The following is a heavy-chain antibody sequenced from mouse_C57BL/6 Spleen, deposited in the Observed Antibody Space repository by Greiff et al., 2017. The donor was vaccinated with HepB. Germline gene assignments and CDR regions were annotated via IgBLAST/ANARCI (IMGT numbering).Heavy chain of an antibody. CDR3: ARSGSSSHRYFDV. D-gene: IGHD1-1*01. V-gene: IGHV8-12*01. J-gene: IGHJ1*03. CDR1: GFSLSTSGMG. CDR2: IYWDDAK. Sequence: QVTLKVSGPGILQSAPSLSLSCSFSGFSLSTSGMGLSWIRQPSGKGLEWLAHIYWDDAKRYNPSLKSQRTISKDTSRNQVFLKMTSVDTADTATYYCARSGSSSHRYFDVWGTGTTVTVSS.